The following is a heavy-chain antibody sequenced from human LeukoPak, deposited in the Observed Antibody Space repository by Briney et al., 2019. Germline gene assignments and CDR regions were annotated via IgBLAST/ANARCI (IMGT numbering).Heavy chain of an antibody. J-gene: IGHJ6*02. D-gene: IGHD6-19*01. CDR2: ISYDGSNK. CDR1: GFTFSSYA. V-gene: IGHV3-30*18. CDR3: ANDPYSSGWYPYYYYGMDV. Sequence: GGSLRLSCAASGFTFSSYAMHWVRQAPGKGLEWVAVISYDGSNKYYADSVKGRFTISRGNSKNTLYLQMNSLRAEDTAVYYCANDPYSSGWYPYYYYGMDVWGQGTTVTVSS.